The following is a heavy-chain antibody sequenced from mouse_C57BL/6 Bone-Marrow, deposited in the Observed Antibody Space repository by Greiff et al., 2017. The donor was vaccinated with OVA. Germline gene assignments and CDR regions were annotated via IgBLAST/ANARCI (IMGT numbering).Heavy chain of an antibody. V-gene: IGHV7-1*01. D-gene: IGHD4-1*01. CDR1: GFTFSDFY. J-gene: IGHJ4*01. CDR2: SRNKANDYTT. CDR3: ARDRLGYAMDY. Sequence: EVKVVESGGGLVQSGRSLRLSCATSGFTFSDFYMEWVRQAPGKGLEWIAASRNKANDYTTEYSASVKGRFIVSRDTSQSILYLQMNALRAEDTAIYYCARDRLGYAMDYWGQGTSVTVSS.